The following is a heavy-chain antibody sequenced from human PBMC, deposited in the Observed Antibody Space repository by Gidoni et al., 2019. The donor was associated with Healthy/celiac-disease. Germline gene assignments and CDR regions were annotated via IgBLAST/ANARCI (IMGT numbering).Heavy chain of an antibody. CDR3: ATGMYYDILTGYYNPLVYGY. J-gene: IGHJ4*02. V-gene: IGHV1-24*01. D-gene: IGHD3-9*01. Sequence: QVQLVQSGAEVKKPGASVKVSCKVPGYTLTELSMHWVRQAPGKGLEWMGGFDPVDCETIYAQKFQGRVTMTEDTSTDTSSMELSSLRSEDTAVYYCATGMYYDILTGYYNPLVYGYCGQGTLVTVSS. CDR2: FDPVDCET. CDR1: GYTLTELS.